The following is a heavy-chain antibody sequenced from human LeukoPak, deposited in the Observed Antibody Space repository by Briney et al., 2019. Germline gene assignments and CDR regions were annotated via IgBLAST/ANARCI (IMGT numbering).Heavy chain of an antibody. V-gene: IGHV3-23*01. Sequence: PGGSLRLSCAASGFTFSSYAMSWVRQAPGKGLEWVSAISGSGGSTCYADSVKGRFTISRDNSKNTLYLQMNSLRAEDTAVYYCAKDSTMIVVASDYWGQGTLVTVSS. CDR1: GFTFSSYA. CDR2: ISGSGGST. J-gene: IGHJ4*02. CDR3: AKDSTMIVVASDY. D-gene: IGHD3-22*01.